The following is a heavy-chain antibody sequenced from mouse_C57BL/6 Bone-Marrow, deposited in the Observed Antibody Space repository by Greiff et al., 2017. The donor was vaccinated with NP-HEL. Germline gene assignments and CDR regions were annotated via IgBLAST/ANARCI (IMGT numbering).Heavy chain of an antibody. Sequence: VQLQQPGAELVKPGASVKLSCKASGYTFPSYWMHWVKQRPGQGLEWIGMIHPNSGSTNYNEKFKSKATLTVDKSSSTAYMQLSSLTSEDSAVYYCASDYYDYYDYFDYWGQGTTLTVSS. CDR2: IHPNSGST. CDR1: GYTFPSYW. V-gene: IGHV1-64*01. CDR3: ASDYYDYYDYFDY. J-gene: IGHJ2*01. D-gene: IGHD2-4*01.